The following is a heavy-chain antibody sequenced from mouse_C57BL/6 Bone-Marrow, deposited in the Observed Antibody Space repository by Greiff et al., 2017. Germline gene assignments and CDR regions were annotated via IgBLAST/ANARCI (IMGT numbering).Heavy chain of an antibody. D-gene: IGHD1-1*01. V-gene: IGHV1-81*01. CDR1: GYTFTSYG. J-gene: IGHJ1*03. CDR3: ARSTVVAPQYWYFDV. Sequence: VQLQQSGAELARPGASVKLSCKASGYTFTSYGISWVKQRTGQGLEWIGEIYPRSGNTYYNEKFKGKATLTADKSSSTAYMEIRSLTSEDSAVYFCARSTVVAPQYWYFDVWGTGTTVTVSS. CDR2: IYPRSGNT.